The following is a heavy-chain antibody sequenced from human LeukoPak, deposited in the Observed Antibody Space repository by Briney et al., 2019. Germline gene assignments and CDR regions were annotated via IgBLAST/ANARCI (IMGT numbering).Heavy chain of an antibody. Sequence: GGSLRLSCAASGFTVSSNYMSWVRQAPGKGLEWVSVIYSGGSGGRTYYADSVKGRFTVSRDNSKNTLYLQMNSLRAEDTAVYYCARGEVDTAMVKSLRPQFFSYWGQGTLVTVSS. CDR2: IYSGGSGGRT. CDR3: ARGEVDTAMVKSLRPQFFSY. CDR1: GFTVSSNY. D-gene: IGHD5-18*01. J-gene: IGHJ4*02. V-gene: IGHV3-53*01.